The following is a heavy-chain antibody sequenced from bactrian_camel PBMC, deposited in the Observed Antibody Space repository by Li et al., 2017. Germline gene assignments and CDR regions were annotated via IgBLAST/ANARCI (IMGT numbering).Heavy chain of an antibody. V-gene: IGHV3S6*01. CDR3: ATGQIGYESWYAYHG. J-gene: IGHJ4*01. CDR2: ISSDGSDT. CDR1: GFTFSTEY. D-gene: IGHD3*01. Sequence: HVQLVESGGGLVQPGGSLRLSCAASGFTFSTEYFVWVRQAPGTGLEWVSRISSDGSDTFYADSVKGRFTISRDNAKNMVHLQMNSLKSEGTALYYCATGQIGYESWYAYHGWGQGTQVTVS.